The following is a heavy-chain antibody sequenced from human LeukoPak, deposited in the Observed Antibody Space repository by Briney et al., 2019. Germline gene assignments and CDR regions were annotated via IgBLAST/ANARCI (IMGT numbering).Heavy chain of an antibody. CDR2: ISGSGGSA. D-gene: IGHD1-26*01. Sequence: GGSLRLSCAASGFTFSSYAMSWVRQAPGKGLEWVSAISGSGGSAYYADSVKGRFTISRDNSKNTLYLQMNSLRAEDTAVYYCAKVSGSYPSNPFDYWGQGTLVTVSS. CDR3: AKVSGSYPSNPFDY. V-gene: IGHV3-23*01. J-gene: IGHJ4*02. CDR1: GFTFSSYA.